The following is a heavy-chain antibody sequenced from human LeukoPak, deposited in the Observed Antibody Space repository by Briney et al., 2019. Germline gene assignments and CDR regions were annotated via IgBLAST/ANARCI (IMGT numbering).Heavy chain of an antibody. Sequence: AVKVSCKASGGTFSSYAISWVRQAPGQGLEWMGGIIPIFGTANYAQKFQGRVTITTDESTSTAYMELSSLRSEDTAVYYCASITNWNDGGLWGQGTLVTVSS. CDR1: GGTFSSYA. D-gene: IGHD1-1*01. CDR2: IIPIFGTA. J-gene: IGHJ4*02. V-gene: IGHV1-69*05. CDR3: ASITNWNDGGL.